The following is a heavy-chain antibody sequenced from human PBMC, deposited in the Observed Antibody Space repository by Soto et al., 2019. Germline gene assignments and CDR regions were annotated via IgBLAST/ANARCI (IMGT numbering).Heavy chain of an antibody. CDR3: AGRGTDGLEICYCDY. CDR1: GGSFSGYY. V-gene: IGHV4-34*01. Sequence: QVQLQQWGAGLLKPSETLSLTCAVYGGSFSGYYWSWIRQPPGKGPEWIGEINHSGSTNYNPSLKSRVTMSVDTSKTQFSLKLSSVTAADTAVYYCAGRGTDGLEICYCDYLGQGTLVTVSS. D-gene: IGHD1-1*01. J-gene: IGHJ4*02. CDR2: INHSGST.